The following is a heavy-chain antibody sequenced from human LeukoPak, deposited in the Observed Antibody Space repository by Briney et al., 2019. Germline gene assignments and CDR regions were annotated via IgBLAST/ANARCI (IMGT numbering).Heavy chain of an antibody. CDR1: GFTVSSNY. V-gene: IGHV3-53*01. CDR3: ARTPSSGWYYFDY. CDR2: IYSGGST. J-gene: IGHJ4*02. Sequence: GGSLRLSCAASGFTVSSNYMSWVRQAPGEGLEWVSVIYSGGSTYYADSVKGRFTISRDNSKNTLYLQMNSPRVEDTAVYHCARTPSSGWYYFDYWGQGTLVTVSS. D-gene: IGHD6-19*01.